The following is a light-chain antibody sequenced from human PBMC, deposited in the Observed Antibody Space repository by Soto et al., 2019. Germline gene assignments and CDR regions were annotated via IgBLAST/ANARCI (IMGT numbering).Light chain of an antibody. CDR2: KAS. CDR3: QQYDSYPWA. CDR1: QSISSG. J-gene: IGKJ1*01. V-gene: IGKV1-5*03. Sequence: DVQLTQSPSTLSASLGDRVAITCRTSQSISSGLAGYQQKQGIAPKLLIYKASSIESPVQSRLSGSGSGTEFTLTISSLQPDDFAPYYCQQYDSYPWAFGQGTKV.